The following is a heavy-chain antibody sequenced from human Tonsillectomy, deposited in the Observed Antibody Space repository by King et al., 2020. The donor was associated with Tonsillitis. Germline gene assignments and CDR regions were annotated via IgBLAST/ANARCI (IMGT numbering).Heavy chain of an antibody. J-gene: IGHJ3*02. D-gene: IGHD3-10*01. CDR1: SDSITTYY. Sequence: VQLQESGPGLVKPSETLSLTCTVSSDSITTYYWNWIRQPPGKGLEWIGYIYYTGSTNYNPSLESRVTISLDTSKNQISLKPGSVTAADTAVYYCAGTISRGVRALDIWGQGTMVTVSS. V-gene: IGHV4-59*08. CDR2: IYYTGST. CDR3: AGTISRGVRALDI.